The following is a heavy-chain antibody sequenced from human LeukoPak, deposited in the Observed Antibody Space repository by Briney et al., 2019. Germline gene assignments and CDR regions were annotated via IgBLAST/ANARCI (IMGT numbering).Heavy chain of an antibody. Sequence: GGSLRLSCAASGFTFSSYGMSWVRQAPGKGLEWVSAISGSGGSTYYADSVKGRFTISRDNSKNTLYLQMNSLRAEDTAVYYCAKGTLPAYYYDSSGYYSWPTFDYWGQGTLVTVSS. V-gene: IGHV3-23*01. CDR2: ISGSGGST. D-gene: IGHD3-22*01. J-gene: IGHJ4*02. CDR3: AKGTLPAYYYDSSGYYSWPTFDY. CDR1: GFTFSSYG.